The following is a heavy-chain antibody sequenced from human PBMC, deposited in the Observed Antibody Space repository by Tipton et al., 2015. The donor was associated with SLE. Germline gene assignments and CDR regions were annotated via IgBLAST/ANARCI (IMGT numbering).Heavy chain of an antibody. CDR1: GGSISSYY. V-gene: IGHV4-34*01. D-gene: IGHD4-23*01. CDR2: INQSGST. J-gene: IGHJ4*02. CDR3: ARYDYGGNSYFDY. Sequence: TLSLTCTVSGGSISSYYWSWIRQPPGKGLEWIGAINQSGSTKYNPSLKSRVTISVDTSKNQFSLKLSSVTAADTAVYYCARYDYGGNSYFDYWGQGTLVTVSS.